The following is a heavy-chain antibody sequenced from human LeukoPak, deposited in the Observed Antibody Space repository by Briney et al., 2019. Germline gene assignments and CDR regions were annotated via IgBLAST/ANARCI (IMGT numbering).Heavy chain of an antibody. CDR1: GFTFSSYA. CDR3: AKEQAPGYYGSGSSAFDY. J-gene: IGHJ4*02. V-gene: IGHV3-23*01. CDR2: ISGSGGST. D-gene: IGHD3-10*01. Sequence: PGGSLRLSCAASGFTFSSYAMSWVRQAPGKGLEWVSAISGSGGSTYYADSVKGRFTISRDNSKNTLYLQMNSLRAEDTAVYYCAKEQAPGYYGSGSSAFDYWGQGTLVTVSS.